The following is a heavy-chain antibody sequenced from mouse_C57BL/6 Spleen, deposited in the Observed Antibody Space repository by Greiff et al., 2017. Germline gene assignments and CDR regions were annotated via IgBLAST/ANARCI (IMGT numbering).Heavy chain of an antibody. Sequence: VQLQQPGAELVRPGSSVTLSCKASGYTFTSYWMHWVKQRPIQGLEWIGNIDPSDSETHYNQKFKDKATLTVDKSSSTAYMQLSSLTSEDSAVYYCARASTVVEAMDYWGQGTSVTVSS. CDR1: GYTFTSYW. D-gene: IGHD1-1*01. V-gene: IGHV1-52*01. J-gene: IGHJ4*01. CDR2: IDPSDSET. CDR3: ARASTVVEAMDY.